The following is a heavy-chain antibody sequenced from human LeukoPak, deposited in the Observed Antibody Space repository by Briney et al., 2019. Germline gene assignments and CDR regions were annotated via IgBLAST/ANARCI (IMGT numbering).Heavy chain of an antibody. CDR3: ARGYQPQRTPYYYYYYMDV. CDR1: GFTFSSYA. D-gene: IGHD2-2*01. CDR2: ISSNGGST. V-gene: IGHV3-64*01. J-gene: IGHJ6*03. Sequence: GGSLRLSCAASGFTFSSYAMHWVRQAPGKGLEYVPAISSNGGSTYYANSVKGRFTISRDNSKNTLYLQMGSLRAEDMAVYYCARGYQPQRTPYYYYYYMDVWGKGTTVTVSS.